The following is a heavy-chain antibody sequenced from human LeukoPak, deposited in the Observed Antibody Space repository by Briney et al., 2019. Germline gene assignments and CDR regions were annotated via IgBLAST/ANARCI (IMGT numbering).Heavy chain of an antibody. CDR3: ANGPCSSTSCYYYYGMDV. D-gene: IGHD2-2*01. Sequence: GGSLRLSCAASGFTFSSYGMHWVRQAPGKGLEWVAVISYDGSNKYYADSVKGRFTISRDNSKNTLYLQMNSLRAEDTAVYYCANGPCSSTSCYYYYGMDVWGQGTTVTVSS. CDR1: GFTFSSYG. V-gene: IGHV3-30*18. J-gene: IGHJ6*02. CDR2: ISYDGSNK.